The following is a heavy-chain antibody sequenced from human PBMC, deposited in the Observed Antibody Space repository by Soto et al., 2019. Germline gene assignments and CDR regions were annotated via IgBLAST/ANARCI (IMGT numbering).Heavy chain of an antibody. J-gene: IGHJ3*02. Sequence: GGSLRLSCAASGFTVSSNYMSWVRRAPGKGLEWVSVIYSGGSTYYADSVKGRFTISRDNSKNTLYLQMNSLRAEDTAVYYCARDDSSGSAGAFDIWGQGTMVTVSS. CDR2: IYSGGST. V-gene: IGHV3-66*01. CDR1: GFTVSSNY. D-gene: IGHD3-22*01. CDR3: ARDDSSGSAGAFDI.